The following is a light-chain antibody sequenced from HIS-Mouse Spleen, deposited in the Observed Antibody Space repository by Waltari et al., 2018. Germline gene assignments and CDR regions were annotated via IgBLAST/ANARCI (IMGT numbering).Light chain of an antibody. CDR2: EGS. CDR1: SSDVGSYNL. V-gene: IGLV2-23*01. CDR3: CSYAGSSTWV. J-gene: IGLJ3*02. Sequence: QSALTQPASVSGSPGQSITISCTGTSSDVGSYNLVSWYPQHPGKAPKLVIYEGSKRPLGVSNRFSGSKSGNTASLTISGLQAEDEADYYCCSYAGSSTWVFGGGTKLTVL.